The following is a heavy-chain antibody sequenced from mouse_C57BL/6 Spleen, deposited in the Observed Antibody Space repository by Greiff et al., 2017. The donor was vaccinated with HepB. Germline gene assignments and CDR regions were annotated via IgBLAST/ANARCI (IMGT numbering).Heavy chain of an antibody. D-gene: IGHD4-1*01. CDR2: IYPGDGET. CDR1: GYTFSSYW. Sequence: VQLQQSGAELVKPGASVKISCKASGYTFSSYWMNWVKQRPGKGLEWIGQIYPGDGETNYNGKFKGKATLTADKSSSTAYMQLISLTSEDSAVYFCARGLTGTRGAWFAYWGQGTLVTVSA. CDR3: ARGLTGTRGAWFAY. J-gene: IGHJ3*01. V-gene: IGHV1-80*01.